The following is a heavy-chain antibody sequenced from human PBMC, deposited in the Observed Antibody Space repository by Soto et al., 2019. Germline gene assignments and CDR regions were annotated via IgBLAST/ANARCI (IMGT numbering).Heavy chain of an antibody. CDR3: ARDLAKGGGSAGFDY. Sequence: ASVKVSCKASGYTFTSYGISWVRQAPGQGLEWMGWINPKSGGTMYPQKFQGRVTMTWDTSISTAYMALTRLRSDDTAVYYCARDLAKGGGSAGFDYWGQGTLVTVSS. D-gene: IGHD1-26*01. CDR2: INPKSGGT. V-gene: IGHV1-2*02. J-gene: IGHJ4*02. CDR1: GYTFTSYG.